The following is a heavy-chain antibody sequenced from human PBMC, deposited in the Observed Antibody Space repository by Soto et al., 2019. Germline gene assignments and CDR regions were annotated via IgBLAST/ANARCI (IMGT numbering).Heavy chain of an antibody. D-gene: IGHD6-13*01. V-gene: IGHV3-48*01. CDR3: ATDSSSTDY. Sequence: SGFTFSSYSMNWVRQAPGKGLEWVSYISSSSSTIYYADSVKGRFTISRDNAKNSLYLQMNSLRAEDTAVYYCATDSSSTDYWGQGTLVTVSS. CDR2: ISSSSSTI. CDR1: GFTFSSYS. J-gene: IGHJ4*02.